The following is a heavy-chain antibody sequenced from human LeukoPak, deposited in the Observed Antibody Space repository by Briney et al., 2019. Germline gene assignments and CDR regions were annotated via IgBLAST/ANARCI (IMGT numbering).Heavy chain of an antibody. CDR3: VKDSNWNYILALFDY. CDR2: ISSSGGST. Sequence: GGSLRLSCSASGFTFSTYAMHWVRQAPGKGLEHVSAISSSGGSTYYADSVKGRFTISRDNSKNTLYLQMSSLGGEDTAVYYCVKDSNWNYILALFDYWGQGTLVTVSS. V-gene: IGHV3-64D*09. CDR1: GFTFSTYA. J-gene: IGHJ4*02. D-gene: IGHD1-7*01.